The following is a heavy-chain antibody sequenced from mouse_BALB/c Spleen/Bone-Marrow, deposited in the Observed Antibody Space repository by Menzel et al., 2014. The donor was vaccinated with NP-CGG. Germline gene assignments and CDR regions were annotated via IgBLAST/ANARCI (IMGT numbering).Heavy chain of an antibody. D-gene: IGHD1-1*01. CDR1: GFTFSSYG. CDR3: AFITAIAY. CDR2: VGGGDSYT. V-gene: IGHV5-6*01. J-gene: IGHJ3*01. Sequence: EVMLVESGGDLVEPGGSLKLSCAASGFTFSSYGMSWVRQTPDKRLEWVATVGGGDSYTYYPDFVEGRFTISRDIAKNTLYLHMSSLKSEDTAMYYCAFITAIAYWGQGTLVTVSA.